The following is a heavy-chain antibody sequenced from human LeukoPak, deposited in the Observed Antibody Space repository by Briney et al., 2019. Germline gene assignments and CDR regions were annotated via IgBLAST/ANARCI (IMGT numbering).Heavy chain of an antibody. CDR1: GGSFSGYY. CDR2: INHSGST. CDR3: ARVKMALWFGELSYGMDV. J-gene: IGHJ6*04. V-gene: IGHV4-34*01. D-gene: IGHD3-10*01. Sequence: SETLSLTCAVYGGSFSGYYWSWIRHPPGKGLEWIGEINHSGSTNYNPSLKSRVTISVDTSKNQFSLKLSSVTAADTAVYYCARVKMALWFGELSYGMDVWGKGTTVTVSS.